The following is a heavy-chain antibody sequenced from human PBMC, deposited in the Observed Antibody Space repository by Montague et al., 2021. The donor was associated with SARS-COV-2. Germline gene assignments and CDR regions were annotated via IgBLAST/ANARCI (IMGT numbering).Heavy chain of an antibody. J-gene: IGHJ4*02. Sequence: SETLSLTCTVSGGSITSYYWSWIRQPPGKRLEYIGYIYCSGSTNYNPSLKSRVTMSVDTSKNQFSLELSSVTAADTAVYYCARGDGHYYGSGTYPYYWGQGTLVTVSS. CDR1: GGSITSYY. V-gene: IGHV4-59*01. D-gene: IGHD3-10*01. CDR3: ARGDGHYYGSGTYPYY. CDR2: IYCSGST.